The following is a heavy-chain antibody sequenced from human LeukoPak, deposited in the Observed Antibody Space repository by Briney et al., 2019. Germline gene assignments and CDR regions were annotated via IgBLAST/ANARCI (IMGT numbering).Heavy chain of an antibody. CDR3: ARDSVAVAGRDY. V-gene: IGHV3-53*01. Sequence: GGSLRLSCAASGFTVSSNYMSWVRQAPGKGPEWVSVIYSGGSTYYADSVKGRFTISRDNSKNTLYLQMTRLRAEDTAVYHCARDSVAVAGRDYWGQGTLVTVSS. D-gene: IGHD6-13*01. J-gene: IGHJ4*02. CDR2: IYSGGST. CDR1: GFTVSSNY.